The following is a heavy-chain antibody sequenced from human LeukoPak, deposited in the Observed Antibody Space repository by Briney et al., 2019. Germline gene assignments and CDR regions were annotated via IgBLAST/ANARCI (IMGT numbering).Heavy chain of an antibody. Sequence: GGSLRLSCSASGFTFKSYAMHWVRQAPGKGLEYVSSINTNGANTYYADSVKGRFTISRDNSRNTVYVQMNSLTPEDTAVYYCVKGLDYNSSQIDSWGQGTLVTVSS. CDR1: GFTFKSYA. CDR3: VKGLDYNSSQIDS. D-gene: IGHD6-6*01. CDR2: INTNGANT. J-gene: IGHJ4*02. V-gene: IGHV3-64*05.